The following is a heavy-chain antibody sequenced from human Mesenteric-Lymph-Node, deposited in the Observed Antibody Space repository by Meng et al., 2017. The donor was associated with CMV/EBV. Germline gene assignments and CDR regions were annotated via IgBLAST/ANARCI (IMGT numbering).Heavy chain of an antibody. CDR2: IYSDGNT. CDR3: ARGGVVGATWPYYYGMDV. D-gene: IGHD1-26*01. Sequence: GESLKISCAASGFTVSSNYMSWVRQAPGKGLEWVSLIYSDGNTYYADSVKGRFTISRDNAKNSLYLQMNSLRAEDTALYYCARGGVVGATWPYYYGMDVWGQGTTVTVSS. CDR1: GFTVSSNY. J-gene: IGHJ6*02. V-gene: IGHV3-53*01.